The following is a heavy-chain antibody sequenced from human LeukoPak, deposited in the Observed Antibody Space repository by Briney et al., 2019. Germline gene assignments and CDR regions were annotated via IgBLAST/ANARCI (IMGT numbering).Heavy chain of an antibody. D-gene: IGHD3-16*01. CDR1: GYTFTSYG. CDR3: AREGGFRVASKGSYYFDY. V-gene: IGHV1-18*01. J-gene: IGHJ4*02. CDR2: ISAYNGNT. Sequence: ASVKVSCKASGYTFTSYGISWVQQAPGQGLEWMGWISAYNGNTNYAQKLQGRVTMTRDTSISTAYMELSRLRSDDTAVYYCAREGGFRVASKGSYYFDYWGQGTLVTVSS.